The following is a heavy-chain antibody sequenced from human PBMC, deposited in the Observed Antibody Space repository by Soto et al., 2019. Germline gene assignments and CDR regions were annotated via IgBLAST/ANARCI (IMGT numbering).Heavy chain of an antibody. CDR3: ARARGGSTSCVDY. V-gene: IGHV3-11*05. Sequence: ESGGGLVKPGGSLRLSCAASGFTFSDYYMSWIRQAPGKGLEWVSYISSSSSYTNYADSVKGRFTISRDNAKNSLYLQMNSLRAEDTAVYYCARARGGSTSCVDYWGQGTLVTVSS. D-gene: IGHD2-2*01. J-gene: IGHJ4*02. CDR1: GFTFSDYY. CDR2: ISSSSSYT.